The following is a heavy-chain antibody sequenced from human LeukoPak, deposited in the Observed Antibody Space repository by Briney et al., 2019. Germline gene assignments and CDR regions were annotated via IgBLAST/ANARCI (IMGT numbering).Heavy chain of an antibody. Sequence: SQTLSLTCTVSGGSISSGSYYWSWFRQPAGKGLEWIGRISSSGSTNYNPSLKSRVTISLDTSKNQFFLKLSSVTATDTAVYYCAREAPRPDYWGQGTLVTVSS. V-gene: IGHV4-61*02. CDR2: ISSSGST. CDR3: AREAPRPDY. J-gene: IGHJ4*02. CDR1: GGSISSGSYY.